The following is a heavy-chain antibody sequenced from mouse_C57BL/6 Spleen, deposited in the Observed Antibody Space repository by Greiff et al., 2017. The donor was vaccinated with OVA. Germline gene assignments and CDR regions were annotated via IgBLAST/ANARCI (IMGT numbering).Heavy chain of an antibody. D-gene: IGHD2-3*01. CDR2: ISYDGSN. CDR3: ARIYDGDSYYSDA. V-gene: IGHV3-6*01. J-gene: IGHJ2*01. Sequence: EVQVVESGPGLVKPSQSLSLTCSVTGYSITSGYYWNWIRQFPGNKLEWMGYISYDGSNNYNPSLKNRISITRDTSKNQFFLKLNSVTTEDTATYYCARIYDGDSYYSDAGGQGTTLTVSS. CDR1: GYSITSGYY.